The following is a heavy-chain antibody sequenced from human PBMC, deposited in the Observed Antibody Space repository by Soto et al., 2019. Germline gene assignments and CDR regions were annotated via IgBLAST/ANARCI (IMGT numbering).Heavy chain of an antibody. CDR2: TYYRSKWYN. D-gene: IGHD3-10*01. CDR1: GDSVSSNSAA. J-gene: IGHJ6*02. CDR3: ARAGGLWCGELFCYYGMDV. V-gene: IGHV6-1*01. Sequence: SQTLSLTCAISGDSVSSNSAAWNWIRQSPSRGLEWLGRTYYRSKWYNDYAVSVKSRININPDTSKNQFSLQLNSVTPEVNSVYFGARAGGLWCGELFCYYGMDVWGQGTTVTVSS.